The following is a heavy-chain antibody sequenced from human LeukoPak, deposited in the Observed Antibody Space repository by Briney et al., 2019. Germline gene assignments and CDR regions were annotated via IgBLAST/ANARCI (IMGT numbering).Heavy chain of an antibody. CDR1: GFTFSSYA. D-gene: IGHD6-19*01. V-gene: IGHV3-23*01. Sequence: PGGSLRLSCAASGFTFSSYAMSWVRQAPGKGLEWVSAISGSGGSTYYADSVKGRFTISRDNSKNTLYLQMNSLRAEDTAVYYCAKGAGSVAGTGLAFDIWGQGTMVTVSS. CDR3: AKGAGSVAGTGLAFDI. J-gene: IGHJ3*02. CDR2: ISGSGGST.